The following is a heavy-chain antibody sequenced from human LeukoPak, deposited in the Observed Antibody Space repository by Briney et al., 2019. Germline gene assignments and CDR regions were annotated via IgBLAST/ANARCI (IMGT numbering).Heavy chain of an antibody. CDR2: IYHSGST. J-gene: IGHJ5*02. V-gene: IGHV4-38-2*02. Sequence: KTSETLSLTCTVSGYSISSGYCWGWIRQPPGKGLEWIGSIYHSGSTYYNPSLKSRVTISVDTSKNQFSLKLSSVTAADTAVYYCARESDGYGWFDPWGQGTLVTVSS. CDR1: GYSISSGYC. D-gene: IGHD3-22*01. CDR3: ARESDGYGWFDP.